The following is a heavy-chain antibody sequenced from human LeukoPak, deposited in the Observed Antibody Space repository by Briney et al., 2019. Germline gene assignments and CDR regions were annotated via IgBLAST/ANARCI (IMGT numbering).Heavy chain of an antibody. V-gene: IGHV3-23*01. J-gene: IGHJ6*03. CDR1: GLTFNSFA. Sequence: PGGSLRLSCAASGLTFNSFAMSWVRQAPGKGLEWVSAVSGSGTTTYYADSVKGRFTISRDKAKNSLYLQMNSLSAEDTAVYYCARDRCSGGGCYFYYMDVWGKGTTVAISS. D-gene: IGHD2-15*01. CDR2: VSGSGTTT. CDR3: ARDRCSGGGCYFYYMDV.